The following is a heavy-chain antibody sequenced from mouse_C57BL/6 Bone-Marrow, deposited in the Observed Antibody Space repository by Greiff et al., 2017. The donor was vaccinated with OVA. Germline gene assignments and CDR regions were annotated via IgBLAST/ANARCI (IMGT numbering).Heavy chain of an antibody. CDR1: GYTFTSYW. J-gene: IGHJ4*01. V-gene: IGHV1-64*01. CDR2: IHPNSGST. D-gene: IGHD2-3*01. Sequence: QVQLQQPGAELVKPGASVKLSCKASGYTFTSYWMHWVKQRPGQGLEWIGMIHPNSGSTNYNEKFKSKATLTVDKSSSTAYMQLSSLTSEDSAVYYCERLLLRYYYAMDYWGQGTSVTVSS. CDR3: ERLLLRYYYAMDY.